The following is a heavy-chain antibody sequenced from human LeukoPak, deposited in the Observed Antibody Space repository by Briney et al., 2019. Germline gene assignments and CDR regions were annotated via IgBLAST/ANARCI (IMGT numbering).Heavy chain of an antibody. V-gene: IGHV1-69*06. CDR3: ARGYCSGGSCDGFDY. CDR1: GGTFSSYA. Sequence: VASVKVSCKASGGTFSSYAISWVRQAPGQGLEWMGGTIPIFGTGNYAQKFQGRVTITADKSTSTAYMELSSLRSEDTAVYYCARGYCSGGSCDGFDYWGQGTLVTVSS. CDR2: TIPIFGTG. D-gene: IGHD2-15*01. J-gene: IGHJ4*02.